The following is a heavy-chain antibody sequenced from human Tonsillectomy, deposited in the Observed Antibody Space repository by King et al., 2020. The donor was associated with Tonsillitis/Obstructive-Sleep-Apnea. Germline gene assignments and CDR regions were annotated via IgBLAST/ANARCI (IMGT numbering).Heavy chain of an antibody. V-gene: IGHV4-34*01. D-gene: IGHD4-11*01. J-gene: IGHJ4*02. Sequence: VQLQQWGAGLLKPSETLSLTCAVYGGSFSGYYWSWIRQPPGKGLEWIGEINHSGSTNYNPSLKSRVTISVDTSKNQFSLKLSSVTAADTAVYYCARGYSNYPHYFDYWGQGTLVTVSS. CDR2: INHSGST. CDR1: GGSFSGYY. CDR3: ARGYSNYPHYFDY.